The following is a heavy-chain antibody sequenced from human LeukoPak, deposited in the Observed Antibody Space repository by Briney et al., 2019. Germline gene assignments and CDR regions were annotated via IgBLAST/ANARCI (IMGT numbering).Heavy chain of an antibody. CDR1: GYSFTSYW. CDR2: IYPGDSDT. J-gene: IGHJ6*03. V-gene: IGHV5-51*01. CDR3: ARGYYDILTGYGSGYYYYYMDV. D-gene: IGHD3-9*01. Sequence: GESLKISCKGSGYSFTSYWIGWVRQVPGKGLEWMGIIYPGDSDTRYSPSFQGQVTISADKSISTAYLQWSSLKASDTAMYYCARGYYDILTGYGSGYYYYYMDVWGKGTTVTISS.